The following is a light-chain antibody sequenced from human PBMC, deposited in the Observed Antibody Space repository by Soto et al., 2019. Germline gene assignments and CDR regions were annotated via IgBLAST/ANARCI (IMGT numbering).Light chain of an antibody. Sequence: QSALTQPASVSGSPGQSITISCTGTSNDVGGYNYVSWYQQHPGKAPKLMIYDVINRPSGVSNRFSGSKSGNTASLTISGLQAEDEADYYCSSYTSSSTLYVFGTGTKVTVL. J-gene: IGLJ1*01. CDR3: SSYTSSSTLYV. V-gene: IGLV2-14*01. CDR2: DVI. CDR1: SNDVGGYNY.